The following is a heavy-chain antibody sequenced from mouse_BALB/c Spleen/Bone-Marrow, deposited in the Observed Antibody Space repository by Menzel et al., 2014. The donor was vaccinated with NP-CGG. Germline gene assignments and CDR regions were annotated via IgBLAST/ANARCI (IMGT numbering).Heavy chain of an antibody. CDR1: GFTFSDYG. Sequence: EVKAAASGGGLVQPGGSRQLSCAASGFTFSDYGMAWVRQAPGKGPEWEAFISNLAYRIYYADTVTGRFTISREYAKNSLYLEMISLRSDDAAMYFCATIYYDNSYAMDYWGQGTSVTVSS. J-gene: IGHJ4*01. V-gene: IGHV5-15*02. D-gene: IGHD2-1*01. CDR3: ATIYYDNSYAMDY. CDR2: ISNLAYRI.